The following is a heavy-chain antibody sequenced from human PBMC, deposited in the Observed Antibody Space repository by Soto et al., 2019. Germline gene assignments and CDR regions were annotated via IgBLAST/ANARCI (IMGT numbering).Heavy chain of an antibody. CDR2: ITSSSSCI. V-gene: IGHV3-21*01. J-gene: IGHJ4*02. CDR3: ARVRITMVPGVFDY. Sequence: GGSLRLSCAASGFTFSSYSMNWVRQAPGKGLEWVSSITSSSSCIYYADSVKGRFTISRDNAKNSLYLQMNSLRAEDTAVYYCARVRITMVPGVFDYWGRGTLVTVSS. D-gene: IGHD3-10*01. CDR1: GFTFSSYS.